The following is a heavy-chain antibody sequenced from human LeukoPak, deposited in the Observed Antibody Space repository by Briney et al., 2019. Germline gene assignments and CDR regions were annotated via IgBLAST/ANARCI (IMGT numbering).Heavy chain of an antibody. CDR3: AREDGSGSYYSPHFVY. CDR1: GGTFSSYA. V-gene: IGHV1-69*05. D-gene: IGHD3-10*01. J-gene: IGHJ4*02. Sequence: ASVKVPCKASGGTFSSYAISWVRQAPGQGLEWMGRIIPIFGTANYAQKFQGRVTITTDESTSTAYMELSSLRSEDTAVYYCAREDGSGSYYSPHFVYWGQGTLVTVSS. CDR2: IIPIFGTA.